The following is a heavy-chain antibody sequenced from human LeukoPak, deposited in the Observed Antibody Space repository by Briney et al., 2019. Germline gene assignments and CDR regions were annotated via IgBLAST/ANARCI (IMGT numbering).Heavy chain of an antibody. V-gene: IGHV3-23*01. J-gene: IGHJ4*02. CDR3: ARHGSWSFDY. D-gene: IGHD6-13*01. CDR2: ITSGSGSNV. CDR1: GFTFSSHA. Sequence: GGSLRLSCAASGFTFSSHAMSWVRQAPGKGLEWVSAITSGSGSNVYYTDSLKGRFTISRDNSKDTLYLQMNSLRAEDTAVYYCARHGSWSFDYWGQGTLVTVSA.